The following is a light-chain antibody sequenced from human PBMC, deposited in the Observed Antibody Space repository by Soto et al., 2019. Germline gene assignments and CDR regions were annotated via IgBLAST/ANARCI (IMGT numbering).Light chain of an antibody. Sequence: ELRQPPSVSLSPGQAARITCSGDALPKQYAYWYQQKPGQAPVVVIYKDNGRPSGIPERFSGSSSGTTVTLTISGVQAEDEAYYYCQSSDSSGRYPYVFGTGTKVTVL. J-gene: IGLJ1*01. CDR1: ALPKQY. CDR2: KDN. V-gene: IGLV3-25*01. CDR3: QSSDSSGRYPYV.